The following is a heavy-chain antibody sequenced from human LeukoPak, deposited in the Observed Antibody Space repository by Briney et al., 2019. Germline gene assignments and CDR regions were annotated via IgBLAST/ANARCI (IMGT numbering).Heavy chain of an antibody. CDR2: ISNDGSTT. D-gene: IGHD3/OR15-3a*01. CDR1: GFTFSTFW. V-gene: IGHV3-74*01. Sequence: GGSLRLSCAASGFTFSTFWMHWVRQTPGKGLVWVSRISNDGSTTHYADSVKGRFTISRDNAKNTLFLHMNSLRAEDTALYYCVRDLDWGAFDVWGQGTMVTVSS. J-gene: IGHJ3*01. CDR3: VRDLDWGAFDV.